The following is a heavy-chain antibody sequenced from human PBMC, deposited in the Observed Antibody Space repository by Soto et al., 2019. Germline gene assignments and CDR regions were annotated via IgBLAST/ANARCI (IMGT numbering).Heavy chain of an antibody. J-gene: IGHJ4*02. V-gene: IGHV4-4*02. D-gene: IGHD1-1*01. CDR1: GGSISTTNW. Sequence: QVQLQESGPGLVKPSGTLSLTCAVLGGSISTTNWWGWVRQPPGQGLEWIGEVYHSGSTNYNPSFKRRVAMLVDNSKKQFSPKCNSVTAAETALYYCARTSTSGTRFDYWGQGSLVTVSS. CDR3: ARTSTSGTRFDY. CDR2: VYHSGST.